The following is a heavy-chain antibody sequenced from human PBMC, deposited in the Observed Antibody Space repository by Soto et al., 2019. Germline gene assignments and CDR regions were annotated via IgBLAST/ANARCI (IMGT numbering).Heavy chain of an antibody. V-gene: IGHV3-23*01. J-gene: IGHJ4*02. CDR2: ISGSGGST. CDR1: GFTFSSYA. CDR3: AKASSRTMVRGVLDY. Sequence: EVQLLESGGGLVQPGGSLRLSCAASGFTFSSYAMSWVRQAPGKGLEWVSAISGSGGSTYYADSVKGRFTISRDNSKNPLYLQMNSLRAEDTAVYYCAKASSRTMVRGVLDYWGQGTLVTVSS. D-gene: IGHD3-10*01.